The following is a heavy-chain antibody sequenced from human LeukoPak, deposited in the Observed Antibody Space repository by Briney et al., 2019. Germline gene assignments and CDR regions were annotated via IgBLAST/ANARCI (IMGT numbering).Heavy chain of an antibody. CDR2: IKQDGSEK. CDR3: ARGCEQLTMLNWFDP. D-gene: IGHD6-13*01. V-gene: IGHV3-7*01. CDR1: GFTFSSYW. J-gene: IGHJ5*02. Sequence: PGGSLRLLCAASGFTFSSYWMSWVRQAPGKGLEWVANIKQDGSEKYYVDSVKGRFTISRDNAKNSLYLQMNSLRAEDTAVYYCARGCEQLTMLNWFDPWGQGTLVTVSS.